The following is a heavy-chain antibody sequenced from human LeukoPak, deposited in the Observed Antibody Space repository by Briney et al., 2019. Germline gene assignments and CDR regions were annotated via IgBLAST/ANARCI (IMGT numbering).Heavy chain of an antibody. J-gene: IGHJ3*02. CDR2: ISSNGGST. V-gene: IGHV3-64*01. CDR3: ATETRRGDAFDI. CDR1: GFTFSNYA. Sequence: PGGSLRLSCAASGFTFSNYAMHWVRQAPGKRLEYVSAISSNGGSTYYANSVKGGFTISRDKSKNTVYLKMGSLRAEDMAVYYCATETRRGDAFDIWGQGTMVTVSS. D-gene: IGHD3-16*01.